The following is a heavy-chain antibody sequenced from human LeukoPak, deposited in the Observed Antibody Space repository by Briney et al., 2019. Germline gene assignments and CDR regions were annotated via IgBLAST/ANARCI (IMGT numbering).Heavy chain of an antibody. D-gene: IGHD2-15*01. Sequence: GGSLRLSCTASGFTFSTYGMHWVRQAPGKGLEWVAVIWYDGRNKYYADSVKGRFTISRDNAKNSLYLQMNSLRAEDTAVYYCAMRYCSGGSCGSVYWGQGTLVTVSS. V-gene: IGHV3-33*03. CDR1: GFTFSTYG. CDR3: AMRYCSGGSCGSVY. J-gene: IGHJ4*02. CDR2: IWYDGRNK.